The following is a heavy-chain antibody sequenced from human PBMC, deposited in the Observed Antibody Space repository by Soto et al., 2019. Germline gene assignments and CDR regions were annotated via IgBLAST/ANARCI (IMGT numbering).Heavy chain of an antibody. D-gene: IGHD4-4*01. CDR1: GFTFSSYA. CDR3: AREKDYSNYLFYYYGMDV. J-gene: IGHJ6*02. Sequence: GGSLRLSRAASGFTFSSYAMHWVRQGAGKGLEWVAVIWYDGSNKYYADSVKGRFTISRDNSKNTLYLQMNSLRDEDTAVYYCAREKDYSNYLFYYYGMDVWGQGTTVTVSS. CDR2: IWYDGSNK. V-gene: IGHV3-33*01.